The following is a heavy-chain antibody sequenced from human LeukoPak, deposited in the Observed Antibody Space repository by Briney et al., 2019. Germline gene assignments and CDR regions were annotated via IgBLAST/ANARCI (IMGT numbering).Heavy chain of an antibody. Sequence: GGSLRLSCTTSGFNFRAYWMGWVRQAPGKGLEWVSAISGSGGSTYYADSVKGRFTISRDNSKNTLYLQMNSLRAEDTAVYYCAKLGGNMIVVVPRGHWGQGTLVTVSS. CDR3: AKLGGNMIVVVPRGH. J-gene: IGHJ4*02. V-gene: IGHV3-23*01. CDR1: GFNFRAYW. CDR2: ISGSGGST. D-gene: IGHD3-22*01.